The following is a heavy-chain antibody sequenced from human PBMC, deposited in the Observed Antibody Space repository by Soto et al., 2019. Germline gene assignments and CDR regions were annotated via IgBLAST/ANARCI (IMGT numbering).Heavy chain of an antibody. CDR2: IYYSGST. J-gene: IGHJ6*02. Sequence: PSETLSLTCTVSGGSISSGGYYWSWIRQHPGKGLEWIGYIYYSGSTYYNPSLKSRVTISVDTSKNQFSLKLSSVTAADTAVYYCARVNTHYYYCGMDVWGQGTTVTVSS. V-gene: IGHV4-31*03. CDR1: GGSISSGGYY. CDR3: ARVNTHYYYCGMDV.